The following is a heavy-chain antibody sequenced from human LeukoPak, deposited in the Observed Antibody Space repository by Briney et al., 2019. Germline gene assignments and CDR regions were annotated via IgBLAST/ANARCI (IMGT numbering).Heavy chain of an antibody. CDR2: INHSGST. D-gene: IGHD2-2*01. J-gene: IGHJ5*02. Sequence: SETLSLTCAVYGGSFSGYYWSWIRQPPGKGLEWIGEINHSGSTNYNPSLKSRVTMSVDTSKNQFSLKLSSVTAADTAVYYCARELEDIVVVPTANWFDPWGQGTLVTVSS. CDR3: ARELEDIVVVPTANWFDP. CDR1: GGSFSGYY. V-gene: IGHV4-34*01.